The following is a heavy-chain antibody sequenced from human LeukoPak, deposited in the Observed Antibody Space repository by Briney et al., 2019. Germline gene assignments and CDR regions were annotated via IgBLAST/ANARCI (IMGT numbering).Heavy chain of an antibody. D-gene: IGHD4-23*01. Sequence: SETLSLTCTVSGGSISSYYWSWIRQPPGKGLEWIGYIYYTGSTNYNPSLKSRVTISVDTSRNQFSLRLYSVTAADTAVYYCARDNSNWFGPWGQGTLVTVSS. J-gene: IGHJ5*02. CDR2: IYYTGST. CDR3: ARDNSNWFGP. CDR1: GGSISSYY. V-gene: IGHV4-59*01.